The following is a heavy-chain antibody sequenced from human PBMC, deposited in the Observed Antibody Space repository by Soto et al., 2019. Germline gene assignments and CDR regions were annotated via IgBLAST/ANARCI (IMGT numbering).Heavy chain of an antibody. CDR1: GGSFSGYY. CDR2: ITHSGST. Sequence: QVQLQQWGAGLLKPSETLSLTCAVYGGSFSGYYWSWIRQPPGKGLEWIGEITHSGSTNYNPSLKSRVTISVDTPKSQFSLKLSSVTAADTAVYYCARDVMANNRYHWYFDLWGRGTLVTVSS. D-gene: IGHD2-8*01. J-gene: IGHJ2*01. CDR3: ARDVMANNRYHWYFDL. V-gene: IGHV4-34*01.